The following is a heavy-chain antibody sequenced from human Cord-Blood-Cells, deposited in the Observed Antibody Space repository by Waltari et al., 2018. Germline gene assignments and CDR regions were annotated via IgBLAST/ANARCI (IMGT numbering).Heavy chain of an antibody. CDR3: ARGGVPHFTYYEFWSGYYLDY. D-gene: IGHD3-3*01. Sequence: QVQLQQWGVGLLKPSETLSLTCAVYGGSFSGYYWSWIRQPPGKGLVWIGEINKIRSTNCNPSLKSRVTVSVTTSKDHVSMKLSSVTAADTAVDYGARGGVPHFTYYEFWSGYYLDYWGQGTLVTVSS. J-gene: IGHJ4*02. V-gene: IGHV4-34*01. CDR1: GGSFSGYY. CDR2: INKIRST.